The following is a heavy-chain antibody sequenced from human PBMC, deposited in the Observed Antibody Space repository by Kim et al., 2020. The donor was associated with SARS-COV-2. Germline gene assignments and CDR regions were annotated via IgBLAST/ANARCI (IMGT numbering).Heavy chain of an antibody. CDR3: ARDRGIRYCSGGSCYGWDYYYYYGMDV. CDR2: IYYSGST. CDR1: GGSISSYY. V-gene: IGHV4-59*13. J-gene: IGHJ6*02. D-gene: IGHD2-15*01. Sequence: SETLSLTCTVSGGSISSYYWSWIRQPPGKGLEWIGYIYYSGSTNYNPSLKSRVTISVDTSKNQFSLKLSSVTAADTAVYYCARDRGIRYCSGGSCYGWDYYYYYGMDVWGQGTTVTVSS.